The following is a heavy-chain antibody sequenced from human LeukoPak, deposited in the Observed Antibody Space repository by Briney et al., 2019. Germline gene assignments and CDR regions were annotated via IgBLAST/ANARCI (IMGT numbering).Heavy chain of an antibody. CDR3: ARDSKPEFSVPDY. J-gene: IGHJ4*02. CDR2: INPSGGGT. V-gene: IGHV1-46*01. CDR1: GYTFTGYY. D-gene: IGHD3-10*01. Sequence: APVKVSCKASGYTFTGYYMHWVRQAPGQGLEWMGIINPSGGGTSYAQKFQGRVTMTRDTSTSTVYMELSSLRSEDTAVYYCARDSKPEFSVPDYWGQGTLVTVSS.